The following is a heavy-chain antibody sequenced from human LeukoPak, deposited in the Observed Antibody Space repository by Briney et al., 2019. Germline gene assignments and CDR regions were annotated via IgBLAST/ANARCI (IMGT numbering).Heavy chain of an antibody. J-gene: IGHJ4*02. CDR2: IKQDGGEK. CDR3: ARVSAEWLLFY. Sequence: GGSLRLPCAASGFTFSSYLMTWVRQAPGKGLEWVANIKQDGGEKYYLDSVKGRFTISRDNAKNSLYLQMNSLRAEDIAVYYCARVSAEWLLFYWGQGTLVTVSS. V-gene: IGHV3-7*01. CDR1: GFTFSSYL. D-gene: IGHD3-3*01.